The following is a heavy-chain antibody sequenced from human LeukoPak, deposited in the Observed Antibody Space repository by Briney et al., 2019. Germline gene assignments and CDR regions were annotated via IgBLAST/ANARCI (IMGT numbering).Heavy chain of an antibody. Sequence: ASLKVSCKASGGTFSSYAISWVRQAPGQGLEWMGGIIPIFGTANYAQKFQGRVTITADESTSTAYMELSSLRSVDTAVYYCAREGVMYGMDVWGKGTTVTVSS. CDR3: AREGVMYGMDV. CDR2: IIPIFGTA. D-gene: IGHD2-8*01. CDR1: GGTFSSYA. J-gene: IGHJ6*04. V-gene: IGHV1-69*13.